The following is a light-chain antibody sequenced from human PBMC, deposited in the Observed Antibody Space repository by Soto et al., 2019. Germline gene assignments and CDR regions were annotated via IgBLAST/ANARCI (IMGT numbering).Light chain of an antibody. V-gene: IGKV1-13*02. CDR2: DAS. Sequence: AIQLTQSPSSLSASIGDRVTITCRARQGIGSALAWYQQEPGKPPKLLIFDASTLQNGVPSRFSGGGSGTDFTLTISSLQPEDFATYYCLQYNTYPQAFGEGTKVEIK. CDR3: LQYNTYPQA. J-gene: IGKJ4*02. CDR1: QGIGSA.